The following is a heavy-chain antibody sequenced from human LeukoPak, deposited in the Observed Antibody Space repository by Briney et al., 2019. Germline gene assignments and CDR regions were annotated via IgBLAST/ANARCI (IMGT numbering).Heavy chain of an antibody. V-gene: IGHV4-4*07. CDR1: GGSISSYY. J-gene: IGHJ4*02. CDR3: ARERAERGDYVWGSYRRGEPFDY. D-gene: IGHD3-16*02. Sequence: SETLSLTCTVSGGSISSYYWSWIRQPAGKGLEWIGRIYTSGSTNYNPSLKSRVTMSVDTSKNQFSLKLSSVTAADTGVYYCARERAERGDYVWGSYRRGEPFDYWGQGTLVTVSS. CDR2: IYTSGST.